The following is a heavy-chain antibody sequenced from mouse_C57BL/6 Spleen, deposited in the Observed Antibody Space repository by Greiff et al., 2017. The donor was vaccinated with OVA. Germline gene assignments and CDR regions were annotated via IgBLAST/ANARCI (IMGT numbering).Heavy chain of an antibody. D-gene: IGHD2-4*01. CDR3: AREGDYDGWAWAY. J-gene: IGHJ3*01. Sequence: VQLQQSGAELVKPGASVKISCKASGYAFSSYWMNWVKQRPGKGLEWIGQVYPGDGDTNYNGKFKGKGTLTADKSSSTAYMQLSSLTSEDSAVYFCAREGDYDGWAWAYWGQGTLVTVSA. CDR1: GYAFSSYW. V-gene: IGHV1-80*01. CDR2: VYPGDGDT.